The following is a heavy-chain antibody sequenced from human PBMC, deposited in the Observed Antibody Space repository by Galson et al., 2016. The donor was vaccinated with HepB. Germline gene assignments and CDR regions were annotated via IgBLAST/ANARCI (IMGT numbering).Heavy chain of an antibody. CDR2: IVPIFGTA. CDR1: GDSFNTYA. Sequence: SVKVSCKGSGDSFNTYAISWVRQAPGKGLERMGRIVPIFGTANYAQRFQDRVTITADEPTKTAYMELSSLRSDDTAVYYCVKDPVVVPAAMGADYNDMDVWGQGTTVTVSS. V-gene: IGHV1-69*13. CDR3: VKDPVVVPAAMGADYNDMDV. D-gene: IGHD2-2*01. J-gene: IGHJ6*02.